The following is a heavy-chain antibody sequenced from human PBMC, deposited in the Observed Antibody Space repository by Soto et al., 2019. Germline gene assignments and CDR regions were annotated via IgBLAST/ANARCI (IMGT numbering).Heavy chain of an antibody. CDR2: ISSGGTAI. J-gene: IGHJ6*02. V-gene: IGHV3-48*03. CDR1: GFTFSSYE. CDR3: ERHDSSHSDDYGMDV. Sequence: GGSLRLSCAASGFTFSSYEMIWVRQAPGKGLEWVSYISSGGTAIFYADSVKGRFTISRDNANNSLYLQMNSLRAEDTAIYYCERHDSSHSDDYGMDVWGQGTTVTVSS. D-gene: IGHD2-15*01.